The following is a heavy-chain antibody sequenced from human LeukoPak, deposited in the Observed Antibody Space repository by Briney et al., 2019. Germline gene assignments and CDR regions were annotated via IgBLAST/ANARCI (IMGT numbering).Heavy chain of an antibody. CDR2: IHPNTGNP. J-gene: IGHJ5*02. V-gene: IGHV7-4-1*02. Sequence: GASVKVSCKASGYTFTDYAMNWVRQAPGQGLEWMGWIHPNTGNPTYAQGFTGRFVFSLDTSVGTTYLQISSLKAEDTAVYYRARAYQSLGGLSLPDHWGQGTLVTVSS. CDR1: GYTFTDYA. CDR3: ARAYQSLGGLSLPDH. D-gene: IGHD3-16*02.